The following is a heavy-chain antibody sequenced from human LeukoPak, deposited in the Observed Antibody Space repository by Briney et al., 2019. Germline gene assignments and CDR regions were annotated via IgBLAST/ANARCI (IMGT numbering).Heavy chain of an antibody. D-gene: IGHD3-3*01. CDR2: IYPGDSDT. CDR1: GYTFSSYW. V-gene: IGHV5-51*01. Sequence: GESLKISCKGSGYTFSSYWIGWVRQMSGKGLEWMGIIYPGDSDTRYSPSLQGQVTISVDTSIGTAYLQWSSLKASDTAIYYCARQNDFRLDYWGQGTLVTVSS. CDR3: ARQNDFRLDY. J-gene: IGHJ4*02.